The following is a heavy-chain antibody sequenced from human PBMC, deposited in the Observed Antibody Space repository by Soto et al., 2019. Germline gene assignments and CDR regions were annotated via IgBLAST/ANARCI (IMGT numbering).Heavy chain of an antibody. CDR2: IIPMFGTT. Sequence: QVQLVQSGAVVKKPGSSVKVSCKASGGTFSSYAMNWVRQAPGPGLEWMGGIIPMFGTTTYAQKFQGRVTITADESTSTVYMELTGLTSDDTAVYHCGRDGAGMGATFDYWGQGTLVTVSS. CDR1: GGTFSSYA. J-gene: IGHJ4*02. CDR3: GRDGAGMGATFDY. V-gene: IGHV1-69*12. D-gene: IGHD1-26*01.